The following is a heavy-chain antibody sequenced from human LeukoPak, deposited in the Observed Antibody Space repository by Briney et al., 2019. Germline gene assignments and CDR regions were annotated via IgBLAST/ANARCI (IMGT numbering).Heavy chain of an antibody. CDR3: ARTGRGDYVDY. J-gene: IGHJ4*02. V-gene: IGHV4-59*01. CDR2: IQYSRNS. D-gene: IGHD4-17*01. CDR1: GGCISSYY. Sequence: PSEALPVTRTVSGGCISSYYWSWLGQPPAKGREWIGYIQYSRNSNYIPSLKNRVTISVDTSKKQFSLTLTSVIAADAARYYCARTGRGDYVDYWGQGALVTVSS.